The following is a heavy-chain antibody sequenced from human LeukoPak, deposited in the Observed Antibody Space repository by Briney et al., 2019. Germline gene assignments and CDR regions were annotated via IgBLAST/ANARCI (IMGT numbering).Heavy chain of an antibody. CDR3: ARGPGGATREGFDY. CDR2: IYSTGTS. CDR1: GGSISNSY. J-gene: IGHJ4*02. Sequence: SETLSLTCSVSGGSISNSYWSWIRQPAGKGLEWIGRIYSTGTSTYNPSLKRRATMSVDTSKNQFSLKLISVTAADMAVYYCARGPGGATREGFDYWGQGTLVTVSS. V-gene: IGHV4-4*07. D-gene: IGHD1-26*01.